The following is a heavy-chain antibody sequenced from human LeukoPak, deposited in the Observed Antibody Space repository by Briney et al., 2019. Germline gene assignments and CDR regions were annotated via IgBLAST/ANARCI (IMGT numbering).Heavy chain of an antibody. J-gene: IGHJ4*02. CDR3: ASQPRVGYYYDSSRPFDY. V-gene: IGHV4-4*02. Sequence: PSGTLSLTCAVSGGSISSSNWWSWVRQPPGKGLEWIGEIYHSGSTNYNPSLKSRVTISVDKSKNQFSLKLSSVAAADTAVYYCASQPRVGYYYDSSRPFDYWGQGTLVTVSS. CDR2: IYHSGST. CDR1: GGSISSSNW. D-gene: IGHD3-22*01.